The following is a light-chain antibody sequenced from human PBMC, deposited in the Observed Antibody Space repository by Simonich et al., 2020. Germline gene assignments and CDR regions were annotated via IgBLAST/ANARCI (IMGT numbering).Light chain of an antibody. V-gene: IGKV4-1*01. Sequence: DIVMTQSPDSLAVSLVERDTINCKSSKRVLYSSNNKNYLAWYQQKPGQPPKLLIYWASTRESGVPDRFSGRGSGTDFTLTISSLQAEDVAVYYCQQYYSTPLTFGQGTKVEIK. CDR1: KRVLYSSNNKNY. J-gene: IGKJ1*01. CDR3: QQYYSTPLT. CDR2: WAS.